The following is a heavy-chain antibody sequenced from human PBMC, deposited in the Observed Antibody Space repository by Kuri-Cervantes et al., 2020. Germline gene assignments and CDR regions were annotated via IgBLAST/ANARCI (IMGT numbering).Heavy chain of an antibody. V-gene: IGHV4-39*07. J-gene: IGHJ5*02. Sequence: SETLSLTCTVSGGSISSYYWSWIRQPPGKGLEWIGSIYYSGSTYYNPSLKSRVTISVDTSKNQFSLKLSSVTAADTAVYYCARDGSSWYHWFDPWGQGTLVTVSS. D-gene: IGHD6-13*01. CDR2: IYYSGST. CDR3: ARDGSSWYHWFDP. CDR1: GGSISSYY.